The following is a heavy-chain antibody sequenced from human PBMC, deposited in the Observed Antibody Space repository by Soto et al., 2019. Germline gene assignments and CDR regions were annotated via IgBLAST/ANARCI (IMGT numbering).Heavy chain of an antibody. CDR1: GGTFSSYA. Sequence: SVKVSCKASGGTFSSYAISWVRQAPGQGLEWMGGIIPIFGTANYAQKFQGRVTITADESTSTAYMELSSLRSEDTAVYYCARGPELITYYYDSSGYYLRGAQYNWFDPWGQGTLVTVSS. D-gene: IGHD3-22*01. J-gene: IGHJ5*02. CDR3: ARGPELITYYYDSSGYYLRGAQYNWFDP. CDR2: IIPIFGTA. V-gene: IGHV1-69*13.